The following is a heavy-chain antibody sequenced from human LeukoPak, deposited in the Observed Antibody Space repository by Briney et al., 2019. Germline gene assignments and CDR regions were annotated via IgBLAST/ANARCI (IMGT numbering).Heavy chain of an antibody. D-gene: IGHD3-10*01. V-gene: IGHV3-9*01. CDR2: ISWNSGSI. CDR1: GFTFDVYA. J-gene: IGHJ4*02. Sequence: PARSLRFSCAASGFTFDVYAMNWVRQAPGKGLEWVSGISWNSGSIGYADSVKGRFTISRDNAKNSLYLQMNSLRAEDTALYYCAKELSSGSYYGEFDYWGQGTLVTVSS. CDR3: AKELSSGSYYGEFDY.